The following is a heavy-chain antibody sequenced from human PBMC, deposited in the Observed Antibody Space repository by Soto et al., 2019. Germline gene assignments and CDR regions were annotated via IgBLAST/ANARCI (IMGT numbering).Heavy chain of an antibody. V-gene: IGHV3-30*18. Sequence: GGSLRLSCAASGFTFSSYGMHWVRQAPGKGLEWVAVISYDGSNKYYADSVKGRFTISRDNSKNTLYLQMNSLRAEDTAVYYCANSPTAMVTGNFDYWGQGTLVTVSS. D-gene: IGHD5-18*01. CDR1: GFTFSSYG. CDR3: ANSPTAMVTGNFDY. CDR2: ISYDGSNK. J-gene: IGHJ4*02.